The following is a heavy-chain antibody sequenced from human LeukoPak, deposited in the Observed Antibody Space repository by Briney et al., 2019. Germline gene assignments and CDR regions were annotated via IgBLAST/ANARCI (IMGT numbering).Heavy chain of an antibody. Sequence: SETLSLTCTVSGGSISSYYWSWIRQPPGKGLEWIGYIYYSGSTNYNPSLKRRVTISVDTSKNQFSLKLTSVTAADTAVYYCARDRGGYSSSVYFDYWGRGTLVTVSS. D-gene: IGHD6-13*01. J-gene: IGHJ4*02. V-gene: IGHV4-59*01. CDR2: IYYSGST. CDR1: GGSISSYY. CDR3: ARDRGGYSSSVYFDY.